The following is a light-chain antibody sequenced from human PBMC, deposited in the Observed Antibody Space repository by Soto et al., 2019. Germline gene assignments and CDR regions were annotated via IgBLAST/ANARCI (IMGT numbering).Light chain of an antibody. CDR1: QSISNY. V-gene: IGKV1-39*01. Sequence: DIQMTQSPSSLSASVGDRVTITCRASQSISNYLNWYQQKPGKAPKLLIYAASSLQSGGPSRFSGGGAGTDFTLTIGSLQPEDFATYSCHQSYTTLFTFGPGTNVDI. CDR3: HQSYTTLFT. CDR2: AAS. J-gene: IGKJ3*01.